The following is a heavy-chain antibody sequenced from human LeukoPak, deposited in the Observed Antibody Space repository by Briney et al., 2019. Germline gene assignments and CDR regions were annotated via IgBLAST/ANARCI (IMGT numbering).Heavy chain of an antibody. CDR2: IYPSDSDT. V-gene: IGHV5-51*01. CDR1: GYKFTSYW. J-gene: IGHJ4*02. D-gene: IGHD3-10*01. Sequence: GESLKISCEASGYKFTSYWIGWMRQMPGKGLERMGVIYPSDSDTRYNLSFEGQVTISADKSINTAYLQWSSLRPSDTAVYYCAKGDGEFEYWGQGTLVTVSS. CDR3: AKGDGEFEY.